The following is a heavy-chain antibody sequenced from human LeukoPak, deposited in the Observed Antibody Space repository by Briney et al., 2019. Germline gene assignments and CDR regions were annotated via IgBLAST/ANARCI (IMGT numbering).Heavy chain of an antibody. D-gene: IGHD6-13*01. CDR1: GYTFTDYY. V-gene: IGHV1-69-2*01. J-gene: IGHJ4*02. Sequence: VKVSCKVSGYTFTDYYMHWVQQAPGKGLEWMGLVDPEDGETIYAEKFQGRVTITADTSTDTAYMQLSSLRSQDTAVYSCATIAAAGRVEYWGQGTLVTISS. CDR3: ATIAAAGRVEY. CDR2: VDPEDGET.